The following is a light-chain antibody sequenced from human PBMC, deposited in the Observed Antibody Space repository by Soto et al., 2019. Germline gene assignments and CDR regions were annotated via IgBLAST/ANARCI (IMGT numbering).Light chain of an antibody. Sequence: EIVLTQSPGTLSLSPGERATLSCRASQSVSSSYIAWYQQRPGQAPRLLIYGASSRATGIPDRFGGSGSGPDFTLTISRLEPEDFAVYYCQRYGSSPFTFGQGTKLEI. J-gene: IGKJ2*01. V-gene: IGKV3-20*01. CDR1: QSVSSSY. CDR3: QRYGSSPFT. CDR2: GAS.